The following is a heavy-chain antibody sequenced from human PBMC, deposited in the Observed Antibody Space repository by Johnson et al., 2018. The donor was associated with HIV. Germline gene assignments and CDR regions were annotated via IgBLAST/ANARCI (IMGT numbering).Heavy chain of an antibody. CDR2: ISYDGSNK. J-gene: IGHJ3*02. D-gene: IGHD6-13*01. CDR1: GFTFSSYA. CDR3: ARDQRSRCLNEQSDGFDI. V-gene: IGHV3-30-3*01. Sequence: QVQLVESGGGVVQPGRSLRLSCAASGFTFSSYAMHWVRQAPGTGLEWVAVISYDGSNKYYADSVKGLFTISRDNSKDTLYLQMNSLRAEDTAGYYCARDQRSRCLNEQSDGFDIWGQWTMVTVCS.